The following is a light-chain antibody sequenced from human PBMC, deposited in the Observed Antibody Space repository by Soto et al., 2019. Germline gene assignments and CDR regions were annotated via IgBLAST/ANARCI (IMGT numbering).Light chain of an antibody. CDR1: QGIGTE. CDR2: GTS. Sequence: AIQMTQSPSSLSASVGDRVTITCRASQGIGTELGWYQQRPGKAPRLLIYGTSTLQYGVPSRFSGSGSDTDFTLIISSLQPEDFATSYCLQDSSYPRTFGQGTKVEIK. J-gene: IGKJ1*01. V-gene: IGKV1-6*01. CDR3: LQDSSYPRT.